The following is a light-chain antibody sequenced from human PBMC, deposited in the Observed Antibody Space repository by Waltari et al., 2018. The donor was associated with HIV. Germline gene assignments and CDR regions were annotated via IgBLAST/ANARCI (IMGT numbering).Light chain of an antibody. CDR3: TSYISSSTPV. CDR2: EGN. CDR1: DVRDYQY. J-gene: IGLJ3*02. V-gene: IGLV2-14*01. Sequence: QSALTQPASVSGSPAQSITISCGDVRDYQYVSWYQHHPGKAPKVLIYEGNHRPSGVSNRFSGSKSGNTASLTISGLQPEDEADYFCTSYISSSTPVFGGGTKLTVL.